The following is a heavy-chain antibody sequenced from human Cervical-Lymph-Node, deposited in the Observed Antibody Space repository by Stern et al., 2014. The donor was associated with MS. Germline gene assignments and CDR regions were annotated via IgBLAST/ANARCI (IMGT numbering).Heavy chain of an antibody. CDR1: GYIFTNYW. Sequence: EVQLVQSGAEVKKPGESLQISCKGYGYIFTNYWIGWVRQMPGKGLEWMGIGYPGDSDTKYSPSFQGQVTISADKSINTAYLQWSSLKASDTAIYYCARHLIGYCSGASCFTPPDNWGQGTLVTVSS. J-gene: IGHJ4*02. V-gene: IGHV5-51*01. D-gene: IGHD2-2*02. CDR3: ARHLIGYCSGASCFTPPDN. CDR2: GYPGDSDT.